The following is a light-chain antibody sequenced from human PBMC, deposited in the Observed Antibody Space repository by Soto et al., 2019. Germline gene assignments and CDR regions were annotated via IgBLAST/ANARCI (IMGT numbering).Light chain of an antibody. CDR2: DAS. V-gene: IGKV1-33*01. CDR3: QQYDNLRLT. Sequence: DIQMTQSPSSLSASVGDRVTITCQASQDISNYLNWYQQKPGRAPKLLIYDASNLETGVPSRFSGSGSGTDFXXTIXSLQPEDIATYYCQQYDNLRLTFGGGTKVEIK. CDR1: QDISNY. J-gene: IGKJ4*01.